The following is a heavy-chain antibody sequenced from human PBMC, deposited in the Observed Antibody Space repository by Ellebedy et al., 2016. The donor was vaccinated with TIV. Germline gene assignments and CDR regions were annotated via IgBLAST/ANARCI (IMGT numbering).Heavy chain of an antibody. D-gene: IGHD2-8*01. Sequence: AASVKVSCKASGYTFSSFGINWVRQAPGQGLEWMGWISAYNGITNYAQKVQGRVTMTTDTSTSTAYMGLRSLRSDDTAVYFCAISCGTGSGLCDLDYWGQGTLVTVSS. V-gene: IGHV1-18*01. J-gene: IGHJ4*02. CDR3: AISCGTGSGLCDLDY. CDR1: GYTFSSFG. CDR2: ISAYNGIT.